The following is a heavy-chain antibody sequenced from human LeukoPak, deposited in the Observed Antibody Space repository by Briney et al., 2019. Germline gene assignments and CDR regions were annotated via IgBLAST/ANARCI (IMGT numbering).Heavy chain of an antibody. CDR1: GGSISTTN. CDR3: ANVFGVSYYYGMDV. D-gene: IGHD3-10*01. Sequence: PSGTLSLTCGVSGGSISTTNWWSWVRQPPGQGLEWVSAISGSGGSTYYADSVKGRFTISRDNSKNTLCLQMNSLRAEDTAVYYCANVFGVSYYYGMDVWGQGTTVTVSS. V-gene: IGHV3-23*01. J-gene: IGHJ6*02. CDR2: ISGSGGST.